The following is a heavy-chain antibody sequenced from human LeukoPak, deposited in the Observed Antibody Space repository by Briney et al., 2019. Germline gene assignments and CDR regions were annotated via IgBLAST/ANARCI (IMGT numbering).Heavy chain of an antibody. CDR1: GFTVSSNY. CDR2: IYSGGST. Sequence: QPGGSLRLSCAASGFTVSSNYMSWVRQAPGKGLEWVSVIYSGGSTYYADSVKGRFTISRDNSKNTLYLQMNSLRAEDTAVYYCAKVSLMTTYYYYYYMDVWGKGTTVTVSS. V-gene: IGHV3-53*01. D-gene: IGHD4-11*01. CDR3: AKVSLMTTYYYYYYMDV. J-gene: IGHJ6*03.